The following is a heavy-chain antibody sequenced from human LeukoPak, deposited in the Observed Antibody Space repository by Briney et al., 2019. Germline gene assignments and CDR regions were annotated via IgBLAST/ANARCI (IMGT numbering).Heavy chain of an antibody. V-gene: IGHV4-31*03. J-gene: IGHJ6*02. D-gene: IGHD3-3*01. CDR1: GGSISSGGYY. CDR2: IYYSGST. CDR3: ARELYYDSSGMDV. Sequence: PSETLSLTCTVSGGSISSGGYYWSWIRQHPGKGLEWIGYIYYSGSTYYNPSLKSRVTISVDTSKNQFSLKLSSVTAADTAVYYCARELYYDSSGMDVWGQGTTVTVSS.